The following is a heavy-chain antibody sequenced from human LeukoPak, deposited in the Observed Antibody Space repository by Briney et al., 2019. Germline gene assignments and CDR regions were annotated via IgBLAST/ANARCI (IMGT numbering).Heavy chain of an antibody. CDR3: ARDPSRISGTFDI. D-gene: IGHD3-3*01. CDR1: GYTFTGYY. V-gene: IGHV1-2*02. CDR2: INPNSGGT. J-gene: IGHJ3*02. Sequence: GASVKVSCKASGYTFTGYYMHWVRQAPGLGLEWMGWINPNSGGTNYAQKFQGRVTMTRDTSISTAYMELSRLRSDDTAVYYCARDPSRISGTFDIWGQGTMVTVSS.